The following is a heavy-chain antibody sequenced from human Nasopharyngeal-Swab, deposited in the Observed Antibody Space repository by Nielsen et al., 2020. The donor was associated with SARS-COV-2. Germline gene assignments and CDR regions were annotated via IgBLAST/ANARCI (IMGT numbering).Heavy chain of an antibody. CDR3: ARVLNPGRYIAAAGSGVYFDY. Sequence: GGSLRLSCAASGFTFSSYSMNWVRQAPGKGLEWVSSISSSSSYIYYADSVKGRFTISRDNAKNSLYLQMNSLRAEDTAVYYCARVLNPGRYIAAAGSGVYFDYWGQGTLVTVSS. CDR1: GFTFSSYS. V-gene: IGHV3-21*01. CDR2: ISSSSSYI. D-gene: IGHD6-13*01. J-gene: IGHJ4*02.